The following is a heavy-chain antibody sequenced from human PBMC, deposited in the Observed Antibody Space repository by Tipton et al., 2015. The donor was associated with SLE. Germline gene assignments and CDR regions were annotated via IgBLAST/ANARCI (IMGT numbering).Heavy chain of an antibody. CDR3: ASPPQLAGDGNIFDI. Sequence: QLVQSGAELKKPGESLKISCKGSGYSFTSYWIGWVRQMPGKGLEWMGLIYPGDSDTRYSPSFQGQVTISADKSISTAFLHWSSLQASDTAIYYCASPPQLAGDGNIFDIWGQGTMVTVS. J-gene: IGHJ3*02. CDR1: GYSFTSYW. D-gene: IGHD6-19*01. V-gene: IGHV5-51*03. CDR2: IYPGDSDT.